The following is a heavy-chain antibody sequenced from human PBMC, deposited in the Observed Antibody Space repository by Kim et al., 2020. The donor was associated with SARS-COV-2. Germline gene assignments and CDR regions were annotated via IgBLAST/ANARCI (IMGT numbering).Heavy chain of an antibody. Sequence: NTKDSQKFQGRVTITRDTSASTAYMDLSSLRSEDTAVYYCAKTGTTLREFDSWGQGTLVTVSS. V-gene: IGHV1-3*01. D-gene: IGHD1-7*01. J-gene: IGHJ4*02. CDR2: NT. CDR3: AKTGTTLREFDS.